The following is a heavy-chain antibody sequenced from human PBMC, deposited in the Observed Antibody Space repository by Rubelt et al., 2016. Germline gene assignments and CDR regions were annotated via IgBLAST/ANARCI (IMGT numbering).Heavy chain of an antibody. J-gene: IGHJ6*02. Sequence: QAPGQGLEWMGGIIPIFGTANYAQKFQGRVTITADESTSTAYMELSSLRSEDTAVYYCARRHYDSSGYYHSMDVWGQGTTVTVSS. V-gene: IGHV1-69*01. CDR2: IIPIFGTA. D-gene: IGHD3-22*01. CDR3: ARRHYDSSGYYHSMDV.